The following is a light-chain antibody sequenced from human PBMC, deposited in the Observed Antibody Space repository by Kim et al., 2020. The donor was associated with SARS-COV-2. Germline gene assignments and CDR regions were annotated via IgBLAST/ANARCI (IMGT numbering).Light chain of an antibody. CDR1: KLGDKY. CDR3: QAWDGSTVV. CDR2: HDS. J-gene: IGLJ3*02. V-gene: IGLV3-1*01. Sequence: SYELTQPPSVSVSPGQTASITCSGDKLGDKYAYWYQQKPGQSPVLVIYHDSKRPSGIPERFSGSNSGNTATLTISGTQAMDEADYYCQAWDGSTVVFGGG.